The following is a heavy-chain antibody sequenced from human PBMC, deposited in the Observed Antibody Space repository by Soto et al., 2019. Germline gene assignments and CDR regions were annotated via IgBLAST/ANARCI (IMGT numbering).Heavy chain of an antibody. Sequence: GGSLRLSCEASGFTFSSRWMHWVRQAPGKGLVWVSRINSDGTTITYADSVKGRFTISRDNAKNTLYLQMNSLRAEDTAVYYCARGTQTTVTTRLFDCWGQGTLVTVSS. D-gene: IGHD4-17*01. CDR2: INSDGTTI. V-gene: IGHV3-74*01. CDR1: GFTFSSRW. J-gene: IGHJ4*02. CDR3: ARGTQTTVTTRLFDC.